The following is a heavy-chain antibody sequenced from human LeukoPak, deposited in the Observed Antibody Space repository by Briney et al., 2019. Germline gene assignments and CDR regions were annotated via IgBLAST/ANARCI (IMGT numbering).Heavy chain of an antibody. Sequence: GGSLRLSCAASGFTFSSYSMNWVRQAPGKGLEWVSSISSSSSYIYYADSVKGRFTISRDNAKNSLYLQMNSLRAEDTAVYYRARVSGNYYYYYYMDVWGKGTTVTISS. J-gene: IGHJ6*03. CDR1: GFTFSSYS. CDR3: ARVSGNYYYYYYMDV. D-gene: IGHD1-26*01. V-gene: IGHV3-21*01. CDR2: ISSSSSYI.